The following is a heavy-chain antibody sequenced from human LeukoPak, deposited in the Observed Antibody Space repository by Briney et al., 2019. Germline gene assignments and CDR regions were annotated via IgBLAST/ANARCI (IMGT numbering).Heavy chain of an antibody. CDR1: GFSFSDHY. Sequence: GGSLRLSCAASGFSFSDHYIAWVRQAPGKGLEWVGRIRNKVNSYTTEYAASAKGRFTISRDDSRNSLYLQMNSLKTEDTAVYYSLTSFYDLLTGGVWGQGTLVTVSS. D-gene: IGHD3-9*01. CDR2: IRNKVNSYTT. J-gene: IGHJ4*02. CDR3: LTSFYDLLTGGV. V-gene: IGHV3-72*01.